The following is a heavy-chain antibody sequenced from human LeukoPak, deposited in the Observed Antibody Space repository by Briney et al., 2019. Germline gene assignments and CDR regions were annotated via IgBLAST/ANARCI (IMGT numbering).Heavy chain of an antibody. CDR3: ARGRDIVVVPAAMRGPPYYYMDV. V-gene: IGHV4-30-4*08. D-gene: IGHD2-2*01. Sequence: PSETLSLTCTVSGGSISSGDYYWSWIRQPPGKGLEWIGSIYYSGSTYYNPSLKSRVTISVHTSKNQFSLKPSSVTAADTAVYYCARGRDIVVVPAAMRGPPYYYMDVWGKGTTVTVSS. CDR1: GGSISSGDYY. CDR2: IYYSGST. J-gene: IGHJ6*03.